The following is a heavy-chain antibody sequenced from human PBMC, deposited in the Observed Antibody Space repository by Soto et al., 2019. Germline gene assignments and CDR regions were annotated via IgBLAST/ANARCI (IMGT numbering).Heavy chain of an antibody. V-gene: IGHV4-59*01. CDR2: IYYSGST. D-gene: IGHD6-19*01. CDR1: GGSISSYY. Sequence: SETLSLTCTVSGGSISSYYWSWIRQPPGKGLEWIGYIYYSGSTNYNPSLKSRVTISVDTSKNQFSLKLSSVTAADTAVYYCARGSIAVGGDFDYWGRGTLVIVSS. J-gene: IGHJ4*02. CDR3: ARGSIAVGGDFDY.